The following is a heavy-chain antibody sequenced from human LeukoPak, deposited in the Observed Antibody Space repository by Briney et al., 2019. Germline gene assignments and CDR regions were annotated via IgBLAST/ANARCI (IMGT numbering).Heavy chain of an antibody. J-gene: IGHJ4*02. CDR1: GRNIISYT. Sequence: PGGSLRLSCTASGRNIISYTMNWNRQAPGKGLEWVSYISSSGSNIKYADSVKGRFIISRDNAKNSLYLQMNSLRAEDTAVYYCAREYGGSYHRLDYWGQGTLVTVSS. D-gene: IGHD4-23*01. CDR3: AREYGGSYHRLDY. V-gene: IGHV3-48*04. CDR2: ISSSGSNI.